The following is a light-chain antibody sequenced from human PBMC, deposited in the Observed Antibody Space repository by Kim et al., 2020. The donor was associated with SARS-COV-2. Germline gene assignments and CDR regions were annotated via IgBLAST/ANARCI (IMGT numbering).Light chain of an antibody. CDR1: SSNIGNKY. V-gene: IGLV1-51*01. Sequence: QSVLTQPPSVSAAPGQKVTISCSGSSSNIGNKYVSWYQQLPGTAPKLLIYDNNKRPSGIPDRFSGSKSGTSATLGITGLQTGDEADYYCGTWDSSLWVFGGGTQLTVL. CDR2: DNN. J-gene: IGLJ3*02. CDR3: GTWDSSLWV.